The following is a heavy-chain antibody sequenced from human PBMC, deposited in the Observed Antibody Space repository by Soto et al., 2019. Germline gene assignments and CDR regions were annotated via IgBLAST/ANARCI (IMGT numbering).Heavy chain of an antibody. D-gene: IGHD1-26*01. V-gene: IGHV3-72*01. CDR3: ARDTGGSYDF. CDR2: TRNKANSYAA. J-gene: IGHJ4*02. CDR1: GFRFSDYY. Sequence: GGSLRLSCAASGFRFSDYYMDWVRQLPGMGLEWVGRTRNKANSYAAEYAPSVRGRFTISGHDSEDSMFLQLNSLKTEDTAVYYCARDTGGSYDFWGQGALVTVSS.